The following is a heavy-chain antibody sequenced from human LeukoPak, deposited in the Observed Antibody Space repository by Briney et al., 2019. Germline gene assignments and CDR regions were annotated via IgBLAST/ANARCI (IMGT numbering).Heavy chain of an antibody. J-gene: IGHJ4*02. CDR1: GGSISSYY. CDR2: IYYSGST. V-gene: IGHV4-59*01. D-gene: IGHD6-6*01. Sequence: PSETLSLTCTVSGGSISSYYWSWIRQPPGKGLEWIGYIYYSGSTNYNPSLKSRVTISVDTSKNQFSLKLSSVTAADTAVYYCARSKVRQLALDYWGQGTLVTVSS. CDR3: ARSKVRQLALDY.